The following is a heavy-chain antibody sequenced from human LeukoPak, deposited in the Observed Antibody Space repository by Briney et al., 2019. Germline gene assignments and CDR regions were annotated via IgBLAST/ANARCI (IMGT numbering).Heavy chain of an antibody. V-gene: IGHV3-23*01. CDR3: SKDSAFYYIDV. Sequence: GGSLRLSCAASGFTFSSYGMSWVRQAPGKGLEWVSAISGSSGSTYYADSVKGRFTISRDNSKNTLYLQMNSLKGDDTAVYYCSKDSAFYYIDVWGKGTTVIISS. CDR1: GFTFSSYG. D-gene: IGHD3-10*01. J-gene: IGHJ6*03. CDR2: ISGSSGST.